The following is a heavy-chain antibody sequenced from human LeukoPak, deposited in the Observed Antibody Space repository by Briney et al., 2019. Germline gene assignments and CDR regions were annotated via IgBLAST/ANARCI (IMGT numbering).Heavy chain of an antibody. CDR1: GFTFSSYS. V-gene: IGHV3-21*01. CDR2: ISSSSSYI. CDR3: ARDSPRYCSSTSCYTDY. J-gene: IGHJ4*02. Sequence: GGSLRLSCAASGFTFSSYSMNWVRQAPGKGLEWVSSISSSSSYISYADSVKGRSTISRDNAKNSLYLQMNSLRAEDTAVYYCARDSPRYCSSTSCYTDYWGQGTLVTVSS. D-gene: IGHD2-2*02.